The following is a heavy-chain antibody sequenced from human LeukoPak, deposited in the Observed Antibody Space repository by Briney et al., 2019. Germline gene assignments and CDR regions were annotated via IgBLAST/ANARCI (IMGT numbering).Heavy chain of an antibody. CDR1: GGSFSGYY. Sequence: SETLSLTCAVYGGSFSGYYWSWIRQPPGKGLEWIGEINHSGSTNYNPSLKSRVTISVDTSKNQFSLKLSSVTAADTAVYYCASAPRDAFDFWGQGTMVTVSS. CDR3: ASAPRDAFDF. V-gene: IGHV4-34*01. J-gene: IGHJ3*01. CDR2: INHSGST.